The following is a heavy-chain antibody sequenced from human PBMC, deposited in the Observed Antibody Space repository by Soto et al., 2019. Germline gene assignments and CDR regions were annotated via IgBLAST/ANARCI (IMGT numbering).Heavy chain of an antibody. CDR2: IRNRANRYTT. Sequence: EVQVVESGGDLVQPGGSLRVSCAASGFTFSDHTMDWVRQAPGKGLEWVGRIRNRANRYTTEYAASVKGRYTISRDDSKNSLYLQMSSLKTEDTALYYCAVYVVGTGSHWGQGSLVTVSS. CDR1: GFTFSDHT. D-gene: IGHD2-8*01. J-gene: IGHJ4*02. V-gene: IGHV3-72*01. CDR3: AVYVVGTGSH.